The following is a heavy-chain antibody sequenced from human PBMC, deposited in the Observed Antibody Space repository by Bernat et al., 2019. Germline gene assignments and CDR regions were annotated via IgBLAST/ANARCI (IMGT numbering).Heavy chain of an antibody. CDR3: ARDDYIWGSYQGDAFDI. D-gene: IGHD3-16*02. CDR2: INCDGSST. V-gene: IGHV3-74*01. CDR1: GFTFSSYW. J-gene: IGHJ3*02. Sequence: EVQLVESGGGLVQPGGSLRLSCAASGFTFSSYWMHWVRQAPGKGLVWVSRINCDGSSTSYADSVKGRFTISRDNAKNTLYLQMNSLRAEDTAVYYCARDDYIWGSYQGDAFDIWGQGTMVTVSS.